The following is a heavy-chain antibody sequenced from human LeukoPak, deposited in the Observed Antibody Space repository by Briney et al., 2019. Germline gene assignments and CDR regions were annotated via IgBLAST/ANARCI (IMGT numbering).Heavy chain of an antibody. V-gene: IGHV1-18*01. CDR3: ARVQLRLPVGHMDI. CDR1: GYTFTSYG. CDR2: ISAYNGNT. D-gene: IGHD5-18*01. Sequence: ASVKVSCKASGYTFTSYGISWVRQAPGQGLEWMGWISAYNGNTNYAQKLQGRVTMTTDTSTSTAYMELRSLRSDDTAVYYCARVQLRLPVGHMDIWGKGTAVTVSS. J-gene: IGHJ6*04.